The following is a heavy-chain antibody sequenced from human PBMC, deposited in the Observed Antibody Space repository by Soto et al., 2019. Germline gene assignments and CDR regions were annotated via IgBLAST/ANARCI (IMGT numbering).Heavy chain of an antibody. V-gene: IGHV3-23*01. CDR2: ISGSGGST. J-gene: IGHJ4*02. Sequence: PGGSLRLSCAASGYTFSSYAMSWVRQAPGKGLEWVSAISGSGGSTYYADSVKGRFTISRDNSKNTLYLQMNSLRAEDTAVYYCAKEFYCSGGSCYSVNYFDYWGQGTLVPSPQ. D-gene: IGHD2-15*01. CDR3: AKEFYCSGGSCYSVNYFDY. CDR1: GYTFSSYA.